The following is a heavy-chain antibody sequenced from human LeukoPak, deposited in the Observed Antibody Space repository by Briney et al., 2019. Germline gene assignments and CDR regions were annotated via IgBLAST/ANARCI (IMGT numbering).Heavy chain of an antibody. CDR1: GYTFTSYG. CDR2: VSAYNGNT. D-gene: IGHD2-2*01. V-gene: IGHV1-18*01. Sequence: ASVKVSCKASGYTFTSYGITWVRQAPGQGLEWMGWVSAYNGNTMYAQNLQGRVTMTTDTSTSTAYMDLRSLRSDDTAVYYCTRGSRDCSSTSCYAGIHYWGQGTLVTVSS. J-gene: IGHJ4*02. CDR3: TRGSRDCSSTSCYAGIHY.